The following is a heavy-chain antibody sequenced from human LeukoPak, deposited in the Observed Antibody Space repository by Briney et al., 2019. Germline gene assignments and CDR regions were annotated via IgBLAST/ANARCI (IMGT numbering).Heavy chain of an antibody. Sequence: PGGSLRLSCAASGFTFSSYAMSWVRQARGKGLEWVSAVSGSAGTTYYADSVKGRFTISRDNSKNTLYLQMNSRRAEDTALYYCARTPLVRYFDSWGQGTLVTVSS. J-gene: IGHJ4*02. CDR2: VSGSAGTT. V-gene: IGHV3-23*01. CDR1: GFTFSSYA. CDR3: ARTPLVRYFDS. D-gene: IGHD2-2*01.